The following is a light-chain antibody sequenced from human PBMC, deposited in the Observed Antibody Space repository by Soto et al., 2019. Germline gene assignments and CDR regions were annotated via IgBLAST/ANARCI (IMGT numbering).Light chain of an antibody. CDR3: QQYFSTPLT. Sequence: DIVMTQSPDSLAVSLGERATINCKSSQSVLYSSNNKNYLAWYQQKPGQPPNWASTRESGVPDRFSGSGSGTGFTLTISSLQAEDVAVYYCQQYFSTPLTFGGGTKVEIK. J-gene: IGKJ4*01. CDR2: WAS. CDR1: QSVLYSSNNKNY. V-gene: IGKV4-1*01.